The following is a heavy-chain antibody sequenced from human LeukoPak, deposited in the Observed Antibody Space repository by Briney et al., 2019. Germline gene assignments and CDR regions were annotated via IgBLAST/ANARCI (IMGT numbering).Heavy chain of an antibody. CDR3: ASKGAGHCYDASCMGSFDL. CDR2: INPNTGDT. CDR1: GYPFTDYY. V-gene: IGHV1-2*02. J-gene: IGHJ3*01. D-gene: IGHD2-15*01. Sequence: APVKVSCKASGYPFTDYYLHWVRQAPGQGLEWMGCINPNTGDTNSAQNFQGRVIMTRDTSITTAYMELSRLKSDDTALYYCASKGAGHCYDASCMGSFDLWGQGTTVAVSS.